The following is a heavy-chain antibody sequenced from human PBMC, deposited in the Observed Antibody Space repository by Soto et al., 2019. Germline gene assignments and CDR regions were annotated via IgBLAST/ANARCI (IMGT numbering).Heavy chain of an antibody. CDR2: ISYDGSNK. CDR3: ANDALAVAGTYYYYMEA. D-gene: IGHD6-19*01. CDR1: GFTFSSYG. Sequence: GGSLRLSCAASGFTFSSYGMHWVRQAPGKGLEWVAVISYDGSNKYYADSVKGRFTISRDNSKNTLYLQMNSLRAEDTAVYYCANDALAVAGTYYYYMEAWGKGTTVTVSS. V-gene: IGHV3-30*18. J-gene: IGHJ6*03.